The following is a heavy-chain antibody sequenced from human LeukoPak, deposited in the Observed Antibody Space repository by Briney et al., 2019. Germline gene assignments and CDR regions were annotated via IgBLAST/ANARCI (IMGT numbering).Heavy chain of an antibody. V-gene: IGHV1-8*03. Sequence: ASVKVSCKASVYTFTSYDINWVRQAPGQGLEWMGWMNPNSGNKGYAQKIQGRVTITRNTSISTAYMELSSLRSEDTAVYYCARGGVGATTDFDYWGQGTLVTVSS. CDR2: MNPNSGNK. J-gene: IGHJ4*02. D-gene: IGHD1-26*01. CDR3: ARGGVGATTDFDY. CDR1: VYTFTSYD.